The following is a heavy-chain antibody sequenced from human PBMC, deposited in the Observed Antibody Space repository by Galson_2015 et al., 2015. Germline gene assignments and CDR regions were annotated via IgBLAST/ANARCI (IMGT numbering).Heavy chain of an antibody. CDR1: GGSISSHY. V-gene: IGHV4-59*11. CDR2: IYYSGST. Sequence: SETLSLTCTVSGGSISSHYWGWIRRPPGKGLEWIGYIYYSGSTNYNPSLKSRVTISLDTSKNQFSRKLSSVTAADTAVYYCARESYYGVGWFDPWGQGTLVTVSS. D-gene: IGHD1-26*01. J-gene: IGHJ5*02. CDR3: ARESYYGVGWFDP.